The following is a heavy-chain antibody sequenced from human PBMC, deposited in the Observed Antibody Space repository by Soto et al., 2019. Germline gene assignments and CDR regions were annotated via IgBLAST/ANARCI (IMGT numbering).Heavy chain of an antibody. CDR3: AKGSRFGYSGPSSYYYYGMDV. J-gene: IGHJ6*02. CDR2: ISYDGSNK. D-gene: IGHD5-12*01. Sequence: GGSLRLSCAASGFTFSSYGMHWVRQAPGKGLEWVAVISYDGSNKYYADSVKGRFTISRDNSKNTLYLQMNSLRAEDTAVYYCAKGSRFGYSGPSSYYYYGMDVWGQGTTVTVSS. V-gene: IGHV3-30*18. CDR1: GFTFSSYG.